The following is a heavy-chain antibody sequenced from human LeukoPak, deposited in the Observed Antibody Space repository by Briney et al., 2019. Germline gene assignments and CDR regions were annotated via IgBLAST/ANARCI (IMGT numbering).Heavy chain of an antibody. CDR2: INPDSGDT. Sequence: ASVNVSCKASGYTFTGYYLHWVRQAPGQGLEWMGWINPDSGDTNYAQQFQGSVTMTRDTSISTAYMDLSGLRSDDTAVYYCARDLSGSYTSPFDYWGQGTLVTVSS. J-gene: IGHJ4*02. V-gene: IGHV1-2*02. CDR3: ARDLSGSYTSPFDY. CDR1: GYTFTGYY. D-gene: IGHD1-26*01.